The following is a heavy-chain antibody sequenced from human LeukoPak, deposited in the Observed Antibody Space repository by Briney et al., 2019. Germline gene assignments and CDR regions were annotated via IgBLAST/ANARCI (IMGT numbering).Heavy chain of an antibody. CDR3: ARRRQWLLQGAFDI. CDR1: GYTFTSYD. J-gene: IGHJ3*02. D-gene: IGHD6-19*01. V-gene: IGHV1-8*01. Sequence: ASVKVSCKTSGYTFTSYDINWVRQATGQGLEWMGWMNPNSGNTGYAQKFQGRVTMTRNTSISTAYMELSSLRSEDTAVYYCARRRQWLLQGAFDIWGQGTMVTVSS. CDR2: MNPNSGNT.